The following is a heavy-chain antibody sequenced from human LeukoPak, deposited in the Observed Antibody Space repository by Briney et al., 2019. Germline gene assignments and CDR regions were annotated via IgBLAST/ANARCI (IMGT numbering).Heavy chain of an antibody. CDR2: IYYSGST. CDR1: VDSISVVTYY. V-gene: IGHV4-30-4*08. J-gene: IGHJ3*02. CDR3: ARDRDGYNLDAFDI. D-gene: IGHD5-24*01. Sequence: SETLSLTCTVSVDSISVVTYYWSWIRQPPGKGLEWIGYIYYSGSTYYNPSLKSRVSISVDTSKNQFSLKLSSVTAADTAVFYCARDRDGYNLDAFDIWGQGTMVTVSS.